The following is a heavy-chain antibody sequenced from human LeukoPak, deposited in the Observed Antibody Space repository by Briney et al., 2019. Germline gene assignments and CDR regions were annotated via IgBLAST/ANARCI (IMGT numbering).Heavy chain of an antibody. V-gene: IGHV3-33*01. CDR3: ARDSAVPASDAFDI. CDR1: GFTFSSYG. J-gene: IGHJ3*02. D-gene: IGHD2-2*01. CDR2: IWYDGSNK. Sequence: GGSLRLSCAASGFTFSSYGMHWVRQAPGKGLEWVAVIWYDGSNKYYADSVKGRFTISRDNSKKTLYLQMNSLRAEDTAVYFCARDSAVPASDAFDIWGQGTMVTVSS.